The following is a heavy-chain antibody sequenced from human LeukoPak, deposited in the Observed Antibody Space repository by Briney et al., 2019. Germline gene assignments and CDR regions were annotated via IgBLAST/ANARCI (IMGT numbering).Heavy chain of an antibody. CDR1: GDSISSYH. CDR2: ISYSGGP. CDR3: AREYYGSSGYYNDY. Sequence: SETLSLTCTVSGDSISSYHWSWIRQPPGKGLEWIGYISYSGGPNYNTSHKSRVTISVDTSKYQCSLKLTSVTAADTAVYYCAREYYGSSGYYNDYWGQGALVTVSS. J-gene: IGHJ4*02. V-gene: IGHV4-59*01. D-gene: IGHD3-22*01.